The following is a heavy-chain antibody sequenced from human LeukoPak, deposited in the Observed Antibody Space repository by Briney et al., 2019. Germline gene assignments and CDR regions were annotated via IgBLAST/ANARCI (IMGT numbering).Heavy chain of an antibody. CDR3: ARDPGDRNSGWPLDY. J-gene: IGHJ4*02. D-gene: IGHD6-19*01. CDR1: GFTFSDYY. CDR2: ITSGSAYT. Sequence: GGSLRLSCAASGFTFSDYYFNWIRQAPGKGLEWVSSITSGSAYTDYADSVKGRFTISRDNAKNSLYLQMNRLRVEDTAIYYCARDPGDRNSGWPLDYWGQGTLVTVSS. V-gene: IGHV3-11*06.